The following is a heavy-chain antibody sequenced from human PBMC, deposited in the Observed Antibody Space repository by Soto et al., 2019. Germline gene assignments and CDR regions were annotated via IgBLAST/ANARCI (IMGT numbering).Heavy chain of an antibody. J-gene: IGHJ6*02. V-gene: IGHV4-31*03. CDR1: GGSISSGGYY. D-gene: IGHD2-21*02. CDR2: IYYSGST. Sequence: QVQLQESGPGLVKPSQTLSLTCTVSGGSISSGGYYWSWIRQHPGKGLEWIGYIYYSGSTYYNPSLQSRVTISVDTYKNPFSLKLSSVTAADTAVYYCARVCGGDCHYGMDVWGQGTTVTVSS. CDR3: ARVCGGDCHYGMDV.